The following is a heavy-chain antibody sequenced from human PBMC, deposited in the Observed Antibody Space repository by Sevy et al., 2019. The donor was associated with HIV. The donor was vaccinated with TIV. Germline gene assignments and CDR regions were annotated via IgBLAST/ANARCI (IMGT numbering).Heavy chain of an antibody. V-gene: IGHV1-18*01. D-gene: IGHD1-26*01. Sequence: ASVKVSCKASGYTFTNYFITWVRQAPGQGLEWMGRISTYNTEYAQKFQGRLTMTPDTSTSTVYMELRSLRFDDTAVYYCARAPSGSQGPGQYFQHWGQGTLVTVSS. CDR3: ARAPSGSQGPGQYFQH. CDR2: ISTYNT. J-gene: IGHJ1*01. CDR1: GYTFTNYF.